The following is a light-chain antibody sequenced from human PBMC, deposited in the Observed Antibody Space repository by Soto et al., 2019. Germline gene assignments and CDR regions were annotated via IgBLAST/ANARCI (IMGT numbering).Light chain of an antibody. J-gene: IGKJ4*01. CDR3: QGISSARPVA. Sequence: DLQMTQSASSLSASVGDRVTITCRATQDIYRYLNWYQEKAGKAPKLLIYAATDLQCGVPPRFSASGSGTDFTLTIRSLQPEEFATYCCQGISSARPVAFGGGNKVDIK. V-gene: IGKV1-39*01. CDR2: AAT. CDR1: QDIYRY.